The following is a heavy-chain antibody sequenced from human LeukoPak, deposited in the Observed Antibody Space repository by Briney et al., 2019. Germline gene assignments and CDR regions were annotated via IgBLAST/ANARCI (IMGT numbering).Heavy chain of an antibody. D-gene: IGHD1-26*01. CDR1: GGTFISYA. Sequence: ASVNVSFKASGGTFISYAISWVRQAPGQGLEWMGGIIPIFGTANYAQKFQGRVTITADESTSTAYMELSSLRSEDTAVYYCARGVGATDHFDYWGQGTLVTVSS. V-gene: IGHV1-69*13. CDR2: IIPIFGTA. CDR3: ARGVGATDHFDY. J-gene: IGHJ4*02.